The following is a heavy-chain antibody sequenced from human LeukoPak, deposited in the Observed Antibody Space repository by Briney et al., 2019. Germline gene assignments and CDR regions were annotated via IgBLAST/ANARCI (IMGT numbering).Heavy chain of an antibody. CDR2: IRYDGSNK. Sequence: PGGSLRLSCAASGFTFSSYGMHWVRQAPGKGLEWVAFIRYDGSNKYYADSVKGRFTISRDNSKNTLYLQMDSLSADDTGVYYCAKEGTDYGDYPYFFDYWGQGTLVTVSS. V-gene: IGHV3-30*02. J-gene: IGHJ4*02. D-gene: IGHD4-17*01. CDR1: GFTFSSYG. CDR3: AKEGTDYGDYPYFFDY.